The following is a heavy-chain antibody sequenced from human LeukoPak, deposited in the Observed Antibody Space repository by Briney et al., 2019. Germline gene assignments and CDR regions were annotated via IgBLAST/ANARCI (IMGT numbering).Heavy chain of an antibody. V-gene: IGHV3-30*02. D-gene: IGHD3-22*01. CDR2: IRYDGSNK. CDR3: AKVGIYYDSSGYCDY. CDR1: GFTFSSYG. Sequence: PGGSLRLSCAASGFTFSSYGMHWVRQAPGKGLEWVAFIRYDGSNKYYADSVKGRFTISRDNSKNTLYLQMNSLRAEDTAVYYCAKVGIYYDSSGYCDYWGQGTLATVSS. J-gene: IGHJ4*02.